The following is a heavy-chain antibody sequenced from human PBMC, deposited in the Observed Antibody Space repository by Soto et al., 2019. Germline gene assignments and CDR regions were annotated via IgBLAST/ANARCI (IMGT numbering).Heavy chain of an antibody. D-gene: IGHD1-7*01. CDR1: GFTFSSYA. J-gene: IGHJ5*02. CDR3: AKSPYNWNYENWFDP. CDR2: ISGSGGST. V-gene: IGHV3-23*01. Sequence: GGSLRLSCAASGFTFSSYAMSWVRQAPGKGLEWVSAISGSGGSTYYADSVKGRFTISRDNSKNTLYLQMNSLRAEDTAVYYYAKSPYNWNYENWFDPWGQGTLVTVYS.